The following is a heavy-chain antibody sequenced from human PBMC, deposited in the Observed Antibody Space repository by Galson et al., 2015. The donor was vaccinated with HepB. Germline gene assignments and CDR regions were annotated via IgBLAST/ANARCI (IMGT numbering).Heavy chain of an antibody. V-gene: IGHV3-7*01. D-gene: IGHD3-10*01. CDR3: AREGNSFDI. CDR2: IKQDGSDK. Sequence: SLRLSCAASGFTFSNHYISWIRQAPGRGLEWVANIKQDGSDKYYVNSVKGRFTISRDNAKKSLYLQMNSLRAEDTAVYYCAREGNSFDIWGQGTMVTVSS. CDR1: GFTFSNHY. J-gene: IGHJ3*02.